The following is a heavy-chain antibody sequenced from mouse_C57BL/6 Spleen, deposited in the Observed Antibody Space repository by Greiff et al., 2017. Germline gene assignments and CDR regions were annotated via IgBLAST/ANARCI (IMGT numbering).Heavy chain of an antibody. CDR2: INPNNGGT. Sequence: VQLQQSGPELVKPGASVKIPCKASGYTFTDYNMDWVKQSHGKSLEWIGDINPNNGGTIYNQKFKGKDTLTVDKSSSTAYMELRSLTSEDTAVYYCARGDYYGSSGYFDVWGTGTTVTVSS. V-gene: IGHV1-18*01. CDR1: GYTFTDYN. D-gene: IGHD1-1*01. J-gene: IGHJ1*03. CDR3: ARGDYYGSSGYFDV.